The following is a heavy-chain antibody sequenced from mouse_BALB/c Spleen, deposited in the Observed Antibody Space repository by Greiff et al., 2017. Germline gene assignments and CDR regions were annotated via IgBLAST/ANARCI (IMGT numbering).Heavy chain of an antibody. D-gene: IGHD2-1*01. CDR1: GFSLTSYG. CDR2: IWAGGST. J-gene: IGHJ2*01. CDR3: ARDRGGNYGFDY. Sequence: VKLVESGPGLVAPSQSLSITCTVSGFSLTSYGVHWVRQPPGKGLEWLGVIWAGGSTNYNSALMSRLSISKDNSKSQVFLKMNSLQTDDTAMYYCARDRGGNYGFDYWGQGTTLTVSS. V-gene: IGHV2-9*02.